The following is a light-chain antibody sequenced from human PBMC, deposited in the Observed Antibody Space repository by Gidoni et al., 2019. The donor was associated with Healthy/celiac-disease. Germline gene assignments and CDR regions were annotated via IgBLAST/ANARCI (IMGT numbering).Light chain of an antibody. Sequence: EIQMTQSLSTLSASVGDRVTITCRASQSISSWLAWYQQKPGKAPKLLIYKASSLESGVPSRFSGSGSGTEFTLTISSLQPDDFATYYCQQYNSYPFTFGPGTKVDIK. CDR3: QQYNSYPFT. V-gene: IGKV1-5*03. CDR1: QSISSW. CDR2: KAS. J-gene: IGKJ3*01.